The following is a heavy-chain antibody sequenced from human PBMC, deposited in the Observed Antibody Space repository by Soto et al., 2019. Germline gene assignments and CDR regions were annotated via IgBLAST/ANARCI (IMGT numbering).Heavy chain of an antibody. CDR3: ARARANLPFDY. CDR1: GFTFSSYE. V-gene: IGHV3-48*03. J-gene: IGHJ4*02. Sequence: GGSLRLSCAASGFTFSSYEMNWVRQAPGKGLEWVSYISSSGSTIYYADSVKGRFTISRDNAKNSLYLRMNSLRAEDTAVYYCARARANLPFDYWGQGTLVTVSS. D-gene: IGHD1-26*01. CDR2: ISSSGSTI.